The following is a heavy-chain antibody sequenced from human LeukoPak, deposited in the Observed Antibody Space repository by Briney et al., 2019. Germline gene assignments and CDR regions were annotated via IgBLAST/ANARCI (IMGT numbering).Heavy chain of an antibody. Sequence: SAGSLRLSCAASGFTFSSFDMNWVRQAPGKGLDWVSSISTSSRYIYYRDSVKGRFTISRDDAKNSLYLQMNSLRVEDTAVYYCARADCSGSTCYLRRSWFDPWGQGTLVTVSS. CDR1: GFTFSSFD. V-gene: IGHV3-21*01. D-gene: IGHD2-2*01. CDR3: ARADCSGSTCYLRRSWFDP. CDR2: ISTSSRYI. J-gene: IGHJ5*02.